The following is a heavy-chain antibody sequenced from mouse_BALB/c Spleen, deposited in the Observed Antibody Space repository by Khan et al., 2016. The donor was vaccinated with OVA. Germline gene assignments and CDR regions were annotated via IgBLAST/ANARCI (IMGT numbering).Heavy chain of an antibody. V-gene: IGHV3-8*02. CDR3: ARSTYRYAFAY. Sequence: EVQLQESGPSLVQPSQTLSLTCSVTGVSITSGFWSWIRKFPGNKLEYMGYMIYSGYTYYNPSLNGRFSITRHTSKNQYYLQLNSVTTEDTATYYGARSTYRYAFAYWGQGTLVTVSA. CDR2: MIYSGYT. CDR1: GVSITSGF. D-gene: IGHD2-14*01. J-gene: IGHJ3*01.